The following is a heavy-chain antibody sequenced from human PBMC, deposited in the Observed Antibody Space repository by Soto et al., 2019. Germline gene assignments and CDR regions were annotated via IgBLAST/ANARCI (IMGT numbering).Heavy chain of an antibody. CDR1: GFSFASYA. CDR3: AKGFGISWQYYLDY. D-gene: IGHD3-10*01. CDR2: IRGSGGST. J-gene: IGHJ4*02. Sequence: EVQLSESGGGLVQPGGSLRLSCAASGFSFASYAMNWVRQAPGKGLEWVSGIRGSGGSTYYADSVKGRFTISRDNSKNTLYLQLSSLRVEDTAVYYCAKGFGISWQYYLDYWGQGTLVTVSS. V-gene: IGHV3-23*01.